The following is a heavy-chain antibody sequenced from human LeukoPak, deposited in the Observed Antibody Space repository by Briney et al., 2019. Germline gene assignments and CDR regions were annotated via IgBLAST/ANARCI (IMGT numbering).Heavy chain of an antibody. CDR1: GFTFSSYA. D-gene: IGHD5/OR15-5a*01. J-gene: IGHJ4*02. V-gene: IGHV3-23*01. CDR2: ISGSGGST. Sequence: GASLRLSCAASGFTFSSYAMSWVRQAPGKGLEWVSAISGSGGSTYYADSVTGRFTISRDNSKNTLYLQMNSLRAEDTAVYYCAKASRAGDSVDYWGQGTLVTVSS. CDR3: AKASRAGDSVDY.